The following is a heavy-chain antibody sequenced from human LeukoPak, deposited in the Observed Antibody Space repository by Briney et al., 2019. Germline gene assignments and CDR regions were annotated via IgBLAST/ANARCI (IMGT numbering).Heavy chain of an antibody. D-gene: IGHD6-19*01. J-gene: IGHJ4*02. CDR3: ARDGNRWLGPLAY. Sequence: PGRSLTLSCAASGFIFSSYGMNWVRQAPGKGLEWVAVISFDGTNKDYAESVKGRFTIPRDNSKLYLQMNSLRADDTAVYYCARDGNRWLGPLAYWGQGTLVTVSS. CDR2: ISFDGTNK. V-gene: IGHV3-30*03. CDR1: GFIFSSYG.